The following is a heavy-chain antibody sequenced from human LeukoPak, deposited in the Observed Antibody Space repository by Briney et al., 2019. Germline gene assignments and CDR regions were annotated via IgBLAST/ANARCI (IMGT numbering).Heavy chain of an antibody. Sequence: SETLSLTCAVSGGSISSSNWWSWVRQPPGKGLEWIGEIYHSGSTNYNPSLKSRATISVDKSKNQFSLKLSSVTAADTAVYYCASGSHDYFDYWGQGTLVTVSS. CDR2: IYHSGST. CDR1: GGSISSSNW. J-gene: IGHJ4*02. CDR3: ASGSHDYFDY. V-gene: IGHV4-4*02. D-gene: IGHD3-10*01.